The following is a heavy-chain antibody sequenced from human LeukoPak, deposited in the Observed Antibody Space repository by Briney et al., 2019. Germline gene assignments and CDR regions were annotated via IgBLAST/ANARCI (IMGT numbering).Heavy chain of an antibody. CDR2: ISYDGSNN. D-gene: IGHD6-19*01. J-gene: IGHJ4*02. Sequence: GGSLRLSCAASGFTFSSYAMHWVRQAPGKGLEWVAVISYDGSNNYYADSVKGRFTISRDNSKNTLYLQMNSLRAEDTAVYYCARDAGIAVALDYWGQGTLVTVSS. CDR1: GFTFSSYA. CDR3: ARDAGIAVALDY. V-gene: IGHV3-30-3*01.